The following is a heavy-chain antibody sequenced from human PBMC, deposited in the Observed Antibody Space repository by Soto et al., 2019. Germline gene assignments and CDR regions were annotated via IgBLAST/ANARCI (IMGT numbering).Heavy chain of an antibody. D-gene: IGHD3-22*01. CDR2: MYPDDSAI. CDR1: GYSISFYW. V-gene: IGHV5-51*01. J-gene: IGHJ3*02. Sequence: PGESLKISCKASGYSISFYWIGWVRQMPGKGLEWMAIMYPDDSAIRYSPSFEAHVTISADKSTSTAFLQWSSLKASDTAMYYCASAYVYDFENSNYYRDAFGIWGQGTLVTVSS. CDR3: ASAYVYDFENSNYYRDAFGI.